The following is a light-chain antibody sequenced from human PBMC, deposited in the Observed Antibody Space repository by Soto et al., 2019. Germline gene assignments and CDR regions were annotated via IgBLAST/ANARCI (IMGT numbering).Light chain of an antibody. CDR3: QSYDSSLSGYV. CDR2: AVS. J-gene: IGLJ1*01. CDR1: SXDVGLYDY. V-gene: IGLV2-14*01. Sequence: QSVLTQPASVSGSPGQSITISCTGTSXDVGLYDYVSWYQQHPGKAPQLMIYAVSNRPSGVSNRFSASKSGNTASLFISGLQAEDEADYYCQSYDSSLSGYVFGTGTRSPS.